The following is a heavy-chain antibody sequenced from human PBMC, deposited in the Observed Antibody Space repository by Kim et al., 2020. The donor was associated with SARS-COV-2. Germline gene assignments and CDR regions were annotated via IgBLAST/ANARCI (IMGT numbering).Heavy chain of an antibody. D-gene: IGHD6-19*01. J-gene: IGHJ5*02. V-gene: IGHV3-7*01. Sequence: GGSLRLSCAASGFTFSSYWMSWVRQAPGKGLEWVANIKQDGSEKYYVDSVKGRFTISRDNAKNSLYLQMNSLRAEDTAVYYCARVSSSGWYESWFDPWGQGTLVTVSS. CDR2: IKQDGSEK. CDR1: GFTFSSYW. CDR3: ARVSSSGWYESWFDP.